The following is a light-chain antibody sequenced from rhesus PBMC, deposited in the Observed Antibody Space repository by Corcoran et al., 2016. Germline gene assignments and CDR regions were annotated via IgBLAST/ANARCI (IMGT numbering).Light chain of an antibody. V-gene: IGKV3-17*01. CDR2: DAS. Sequence: EIVLTQSPATLSLSPGERATLSCRASQSVSSSLAWYQQKPGQAPRLLIYDASSRATGIPDRFSGRGSVTDFTLTISSLEPEDVGVYYCQQYSNWPHLTFGGGTKVELE. J-gene: IGKJ4*01. CDR1: QSVSSS. CDR3: QQYSNWPHLT.